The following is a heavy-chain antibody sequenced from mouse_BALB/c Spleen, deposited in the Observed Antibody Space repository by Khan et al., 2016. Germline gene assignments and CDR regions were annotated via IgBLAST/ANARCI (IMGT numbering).Heavy chain of an antibody. CDR1: GYTFTDYS. J-gene: IGHJ3*01. D-gene: IGHD1-2*01. V-gene: IGHV9-2-1*01. Sequence: QIQLVQSGPELKKPGETVKISCKASGYTFTDYSMHWVKQTPGKGLKWMGWINTETGEPTYADDFKGRFAFSLETSASTAYLQITNLKNEDTATSCCARATLLRLLAYWGQGTLVTVSA. CDR3: ARATLLRLLAY. CDR2: INTETGEP.